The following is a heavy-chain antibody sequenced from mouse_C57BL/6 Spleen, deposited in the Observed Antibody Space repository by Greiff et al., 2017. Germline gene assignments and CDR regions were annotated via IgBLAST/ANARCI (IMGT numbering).Heavy chain of an antibody. CDR3: ARGNPYYSNDTWFAY. D-gene: IGHD2-5*01. Sequence: EVQLQQSGPELVKPGASVKISCKASGYSFTDYNMNWVKQSNGKSLEWIGVINPNYGTTSYNQKFKGKATLTVDQSSTTAYMQLNSLTSEDTAVYYCARGNPYYSNDTWFAYWGQGTLVTVSA. CDR2: INPNYGTT. CDR1: GYSFTDYN. V-gene: IGHV1-39*01. J-gene: IGHJ3*01.